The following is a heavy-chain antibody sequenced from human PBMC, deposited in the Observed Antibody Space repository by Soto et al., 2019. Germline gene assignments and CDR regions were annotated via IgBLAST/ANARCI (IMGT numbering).Heavy chain of an antibody. CDR1: GYTFTSYG. Sequence: ASVKVSCTASGYTFTSYGISWVRQAPGQGLEWMGGIIPIFGTANYAQKFQGRVTITADESTSTAYMELSSLRSEDTAVYYCATAGVAPDAFDIWGQGTMVTVSS. CDR2: IIPIFGTA. J-gene: IGHJ3*02. V-gene: IGHV1-69*13. CDR3: ATAGVAPDAFDI. D-gene: IGHD3-3*01.